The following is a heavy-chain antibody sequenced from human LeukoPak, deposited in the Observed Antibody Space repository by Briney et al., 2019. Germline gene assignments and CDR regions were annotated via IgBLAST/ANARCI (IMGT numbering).Heavy chain of an antibody. V-gene: IGHV4-59*01. Sequence: SETLSLTCTVSGGSISSYYWSWIRQPPGKGLEWIGYIYDSGSTNYNPSLKSRVTISVDTSKNQFSLKLSSVTAADTAVYYCARGRWKAGMDTPYYFDYWGQGTLVTVSS. CDR2: IYDSGST. CDR1: GGSISSYY. J-gene: IGHJ4*02. D-gene: IGHD5-18*01. CDR3: ARGRWKAGMDTPYYFDY.